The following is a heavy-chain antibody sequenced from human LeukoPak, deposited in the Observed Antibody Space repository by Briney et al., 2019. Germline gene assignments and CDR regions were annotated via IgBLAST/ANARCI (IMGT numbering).Heavy chain of an antibody. V-gene: IGHV1-18*01. CDR2: ISAYNGNT. J-gene: IGHJ5*02. CDR1: GYTFTSYG. CDR3: ARVGEDMTTVTTPFDP. Sequence: ASVKVSCKASGYTFTSYGISWVRQAPGQGLEWMGWISAYNGNTNYAQKLQGRVTMTTDTSTSTAYMELRSLRSDDTAVYYCARVGEDMTTVTTPFDPWGQGNLVTVSS. D-gene: IGHD4-17*01.